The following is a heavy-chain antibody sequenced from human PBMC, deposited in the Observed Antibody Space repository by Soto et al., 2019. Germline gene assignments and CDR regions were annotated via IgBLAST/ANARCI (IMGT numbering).Heavy chain of an antibody. Sequence: QVQLQESGPGLVKPSETLSLTCTVSGASISSSYWSWIRRQPGKGLEWIGYINHSGSTKYNPSLKSRVTISGDTSKNQFSVKLSSVTAADTAVYYCARVWGLDYIDSWGQGTRVTVSS. D-gene: IGHD7-27*01. CDR1: GASISSSY. V-gene: IGHV4-59*01. CDR2: INHSGST. J-gene: IGHJ4*02. CDR3: ARVWGLDYIDS.